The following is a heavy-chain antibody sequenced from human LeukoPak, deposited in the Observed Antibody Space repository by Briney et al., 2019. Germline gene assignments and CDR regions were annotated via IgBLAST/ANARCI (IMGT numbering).Heavy chain of an antibody. CDR1: GGSISSYY. Sequence: PSETLSLTCTVSGGSISSYYWNWIRQPPGKGLEWIGYIYYIGSTNYNPSLKSRVTISVDTSKNQFSLRLSSVTAADTAVYFCARGPYSYDSSGAFDIWGQGTMVTVSS. CDR2: IYYIGST. V-gene: IGHV4-59*08. J-gene: IGHJ3*02. D-gene: IGHD3-22*01. CDR3: ARGPYSYDSSGAFDI.